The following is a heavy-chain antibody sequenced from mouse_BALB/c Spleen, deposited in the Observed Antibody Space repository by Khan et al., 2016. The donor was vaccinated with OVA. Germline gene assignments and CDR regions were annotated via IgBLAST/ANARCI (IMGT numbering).Heavy chain of an antibody. Sequence: EVQLQESGPGLVKPSQSLSLTCTVTGYSITSCYGWYWIRQFPGNQLEWMGYIRYSGSTNYNQSLKSRISITQDTSKNQFFLQLNSVTTEDTATYYCVRTARIDYWGQGTTLTVSS. V-gene: IGHV3-1*02. CDR3: VRTARIDY. D-gene: IGHD1-2*01. CDR2: IRYSGST. CDR1: GYSITSCYG. J-gene: IGHJ2*01.